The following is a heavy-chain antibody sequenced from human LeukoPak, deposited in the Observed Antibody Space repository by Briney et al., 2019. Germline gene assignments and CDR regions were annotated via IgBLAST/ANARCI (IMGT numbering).Heavy chain of an antibody. V-gene: IGHV3-15*01. CDR1: GFTFSNAW. J-gene: IGHJ4*02. D-gene: IGHD6-13*01. CDR3: TTVGSSWNFDY. Sequence: GGSLRLSCAASGFTFSNAWMTWVRQAPGKGLEWIARIKSKSNGGTIDYAAPVKGRFTISRDDSKDTLYLQMNSLKIEDAAVYYCTTVGSSWNFDYWGQGTLVSVSS. CDR2: IKSKSNGGTI.